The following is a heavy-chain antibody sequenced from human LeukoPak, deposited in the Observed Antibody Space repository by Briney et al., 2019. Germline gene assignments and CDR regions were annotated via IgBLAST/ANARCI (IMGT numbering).Heavy chain of an antibody. V-gene: IGHV3-73*01. CDR3: TVPASGGNWFDP. CDR2: NRGAGYSDAP. J-gene: IGHJ5*02. Sequence: HGGSLKLSCAAPGISFHCSSIHLVPQASGKGPEWVGRNRGAGYSDAPAYVASVRGRFTISRDDSKTTAYLQMNSLKAEDTAVYYCTVPASGGNWFDPWGPGTLVTVSS. D-gene: IGHD2-2*01. CDR1: GISFHCSS.